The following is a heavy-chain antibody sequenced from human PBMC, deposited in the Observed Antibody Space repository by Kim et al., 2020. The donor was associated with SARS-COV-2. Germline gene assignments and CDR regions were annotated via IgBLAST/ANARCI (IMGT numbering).Heavy chain of an antibody. Sequence: GSMKGRFTISRENAKNSVDLQRNSLRAGDTAVYYCARAGHYGSRDDAFDIWGQGTMVTVSS. CDR3: ARAGHYGSRDDAFDI. V-gene: IGHV3-13*01. D-gene: IGHD3-10*01. J-gene: IGHJ3*02.